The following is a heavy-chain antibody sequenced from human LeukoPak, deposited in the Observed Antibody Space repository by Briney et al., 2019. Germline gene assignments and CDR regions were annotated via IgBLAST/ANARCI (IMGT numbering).Heavy chain of an antibody. CDR1: GFTFSSYW. CDR2: IKQDGNEK. V-gene: IGHV3-7*01. CDR3: AKEGAYPIITYDS. J-gene: IGHJ5*01. Sequence: GGSLRLSCAASGFTFSSYWMNWVRQAPGKGHEWVANIKQDGNEKHYEDSVKGRFSISRDNAKNSLYLEMDSLRAEDTAVYYCAKEGAYPIITYDSWGQGALVTVSS. D-gene: IGHD3-10*01.